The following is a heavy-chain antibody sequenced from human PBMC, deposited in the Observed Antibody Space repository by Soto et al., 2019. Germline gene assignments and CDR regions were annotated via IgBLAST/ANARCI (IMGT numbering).Heavy chain of an antibody. CDR2: ISSHNGNT. CDR1: VFTSSG. Sequence: QDQLVQSGAEVKKPGASVKVSCKASVFTSSGISWVRQAPGQRLEWMGWISSHNGNTIYAQKFQGRVIMTMDTSTTTVYMELRSLRPDDTAVYLCAREGILGLFDAYDLWGQGTMVTVSS. J-gene: IGHJ3*01. D-gene: IGHD3-3*01. V-gene: IGHV1-18*04. CDR3: AREGILGLFDAYDL.